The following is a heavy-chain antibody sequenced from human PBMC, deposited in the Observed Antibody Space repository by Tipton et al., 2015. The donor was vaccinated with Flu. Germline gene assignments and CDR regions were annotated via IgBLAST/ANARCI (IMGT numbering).Heavy chain of an antibody. V-gene: IGHV4-39*07. J-gene: IGHJ2*01. D-gene: IGHD3-10*01. CDR2: IYYSGST. CDR3: ARGHSYGYWYFDL. CDR1: GGSISSSSYY. Sequence: TLSLTCTVSGGSISSSSYYWGWIRQPPGKGLEWIGSIYYSGSTYYNPSLKIRVTISVGTSKNQFSLKLSSVTSADTAVYYCARGHSYGYWYFDLWGRGTLVTVSS.